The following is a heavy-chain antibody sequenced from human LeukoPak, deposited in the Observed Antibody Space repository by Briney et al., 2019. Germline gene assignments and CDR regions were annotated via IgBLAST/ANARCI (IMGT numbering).Heavy chain of an antibody. CDR3: ARHLRSPGFDL. V-gene: IGHV4-34*01. Sequence: PSETLSLTCAVYGGSFSGYYWSWIRQPPGKGLEWIGEINHSGSTNYNPSLKSRVTISVDTSKNQFSLKLSSVTAADTAVYYCARHLRSPGFDLWGRGTLVTVSS. CDR2: INHSGST. CDR1: GGSFSGYY. J-gene: IGHJ2*01.